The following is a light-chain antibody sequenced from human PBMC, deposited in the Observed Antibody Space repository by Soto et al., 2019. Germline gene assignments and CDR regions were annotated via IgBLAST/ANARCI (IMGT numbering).Light chain of an antibody. CDR1: QSVSSSY. CDR2: GAS. CDR3: QQYGSSPLT. J-gene: IGKJ2*01. V-gene: IGKV3-20*01. Sequence: EIVLTQSPGTLSLSPGERATLSYRASQSVSSSYLAWYQQKPGQAPRLLIYGASSRATGIPDRFSGSGSGTDFTLTISRLEPEDFAVYYCQQYGSSPLTFGQGTKLEIK.